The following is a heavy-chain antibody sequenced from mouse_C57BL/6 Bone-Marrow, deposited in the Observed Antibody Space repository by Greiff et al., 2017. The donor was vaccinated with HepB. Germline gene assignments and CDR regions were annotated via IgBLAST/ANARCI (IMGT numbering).Heavy chain of an antibody. V-gene: IGHV5-12*01. D-gene: IGHD2-5*01. CDR3: ARHYSNYWYFDV. CDR1: GFTFSDYY. J-gene: IGHJ1*03. CDR2: ISNGGGST. Sequence: EVQVVESGGGLVQPGGSLKLSCAASGFTFSDYYMYWVRQTPEKRLEWVAYISNGGGSTYYPDTVKGRFTISRDNAKNTLYLQMSRLKSEDTAMYYCARHYSNYWYFDVWGTGTTVTVSS.